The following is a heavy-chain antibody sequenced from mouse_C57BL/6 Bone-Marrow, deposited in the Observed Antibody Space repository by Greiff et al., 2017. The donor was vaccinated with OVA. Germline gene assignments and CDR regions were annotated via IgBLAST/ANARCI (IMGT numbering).Heavy chain of an antibody. CDR3: AREGDDYSWLAY. CDR1: GYTFTSYW. V-gene: IGHV1-69*01. CDR2: IDPSDSYT. J-gene: IGHJ3*01. Sequence: VQLQQSGAELVMPGASVKLSCKASGYTFTSYWMHWVKQRPGQGLEWIGEIDPSDSYTNYNQKFKGKSTLTVDKSSSTAYMQLSSLTSEDSAVYYCAREGDDYSWLAYWGQGTLGTVSA. D-gene: IGHD2-4*01.